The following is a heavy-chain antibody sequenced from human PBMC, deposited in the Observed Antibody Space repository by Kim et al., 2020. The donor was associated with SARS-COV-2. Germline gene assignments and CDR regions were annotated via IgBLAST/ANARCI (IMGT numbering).Heavy chain of an antibody. CDR3: ARYGSGSLSGMDV. D-gene: IGHD3-10*01. CDR1: GFTVSSNY. J-gene: IGHJ6*02. V-gene: IGHV3-53*01. Sequence: GGSLRLSCAASGFTVSSNYMSWVRQAPGKGLEWVSVIYSGGSTYYADSVKGRFTISRDNSKNTLYLQMNSLRAEDTAVYYCARYGSGSLSGMDVWGQGTTVTVSS. CDR2: IYSGGST.